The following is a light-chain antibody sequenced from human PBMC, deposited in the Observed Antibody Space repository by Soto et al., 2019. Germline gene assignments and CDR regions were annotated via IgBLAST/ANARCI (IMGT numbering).Light chain of an antibody. CDR1: TGAVTSGHY. CDR3: LLSYSGGRPV. J-gene: IGLJ7*01. Sequence: QSVLTQEPSLTVSPGGTVTLTCGSSTGAVTSGHYPYWFQQKPGQAPRTLIYDTRNKHSWTPARFSGSLLGGKAALTLSGAQPEDEADYYCLLSYSGGRPVFGGGTQLTVL. V-gene: IGLV7-46*01. CDR2: DTR.